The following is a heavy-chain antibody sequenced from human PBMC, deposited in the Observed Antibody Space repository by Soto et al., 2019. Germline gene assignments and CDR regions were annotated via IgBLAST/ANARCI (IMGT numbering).Heavy chain of an antibody. CDR2: ISDTGDST. D-gene: IGHD2-2*01. CDR1: GFTFSSYA. CDR3: AKHSSASCYVSDDY. J-gene: IGHJ4*02. Sequence: PGGSLRLSCAASGFTFSSYAMSWVRQAPGKGLEWVSTISDTGDSTYYADSVKGRFTISRDNSKNTLYLRTNSLRAEDTAVYYCAKHSSASCYVSDDYWGQGTLFTVS. V-gene: IGHV3-23*01.